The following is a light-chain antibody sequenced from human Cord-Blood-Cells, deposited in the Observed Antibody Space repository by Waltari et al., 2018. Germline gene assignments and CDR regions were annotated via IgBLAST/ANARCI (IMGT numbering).Light chain of an antibody. V-gene: IGKV1-39*01. J-gene: IGKJ2*03. CDR2: AAS. CDR1: QSISSY. CDR3: QQSYSTPPYS. Sequence: DIQMTQSPSSLSASVGDRVTITCRASQSISSYLNWYQQKPGKAPKLLIYAASSLQSGVPSRISGSGSGTDFTLTISSLQPEDFATYSCQQSYSTPPYSFGQGTKLETK.